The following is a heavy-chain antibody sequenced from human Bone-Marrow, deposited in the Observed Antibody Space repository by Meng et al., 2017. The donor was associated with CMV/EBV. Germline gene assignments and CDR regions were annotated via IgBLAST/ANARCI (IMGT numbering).Heavy chain of an antibody. CDR1: GFTFSNAW. CDR3: AKGPVPAAIFSAFDI. CDR2: ISGSGGST. V-gene: IGHV3-23*01. D-gene: IGHD2-2*01. J-gene: IGHJ3*02. Sequence: GGSLKLSCAASGFTFSNAWMSWVRQAPGKGLEWVSAISGSGGSTYYADSVKGRFTISRDNSKNTLYLQMNSLRAEDTAVYYCAKGPVPAAIFSAFDIWGQGTMVTVSS.